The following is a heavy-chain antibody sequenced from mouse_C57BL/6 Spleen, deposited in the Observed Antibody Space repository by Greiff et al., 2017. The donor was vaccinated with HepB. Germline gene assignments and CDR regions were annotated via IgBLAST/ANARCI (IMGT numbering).Heavy chain of an antibody. J-gene: IGHJ3*01. CDR3: ARVYDGYFAY. CDR2: IDPSDSYT. V-gene: IGHV1-50*01. D-gene: IGHD2-3*01. Sequence: QVQLQQPGAELVKPGASVKLSCKASGYTFTSYWMQWVKQRPGQGLEWIGEIDPSDSYTNYNQKFKGKATLTVDTSSSTAYMQLSSLTSGDSAVYYCARVYDGYFAYWGQGTLVTVSA. CDR1: GYTFTSYW.